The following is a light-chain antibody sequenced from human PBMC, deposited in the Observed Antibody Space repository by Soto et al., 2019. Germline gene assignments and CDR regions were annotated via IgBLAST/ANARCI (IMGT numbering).Light chain of an antibody. Sequence: EMVLTQSPGTLSLSPGERATLSCRASQSVSSSYLAWYQQKAGQAPRLLIYGASSRATGIPDRFSGSGSGTDFTLTISSLEPEDFAVYYCQQRSKWPLTFGGGTKVDIK. J-gene: IGKJ4*01. CDR2: GAS. V-gene: IGKV3D-20*02. CDR3: QQRSKWPLT. CDR1: QSVSSSY.